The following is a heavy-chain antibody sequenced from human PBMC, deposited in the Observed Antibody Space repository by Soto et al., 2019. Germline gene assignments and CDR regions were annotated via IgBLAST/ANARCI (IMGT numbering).Heavy chain of an antibody. CDR2: IIPIFGTA. Sequence: GASVKVSCKASGGTFSSYAISWVRQAPGQGLEWMGGIIPIFGTANYAQKFQGRVTITADESTSTAYMELSSLRSEDTAVYYCARDGLEYYDILTGSHITPNRNWFDPWGQGTLVTVSS. D-gene: IGHD3-9*01. CDR1: GGTFSSYA. V-gene: IGHV1-69*13. J-gene: IGHJ5*02. CDR3: ARDGLEYYDILTGSHITPNRNWFDP.